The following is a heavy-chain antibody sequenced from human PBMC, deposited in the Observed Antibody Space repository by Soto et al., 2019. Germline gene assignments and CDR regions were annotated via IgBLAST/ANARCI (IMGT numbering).Heavy chain of an antibody. CDR2: IYYSGKT. J-gene: IGHJ4*02. Sequence: QLQLQESGPGLVKPSETLSLTCTVSGGSISSSSYYWGWIRQPPGKGLEWIGSIYYSGKTYYNPSLKSRVTISVDTSKNQFSLKLSSVTAADTTVYYCARLIPCLPTACYFDYWGQGTLVTVSS. CDR1: GGSISSSSYY. V-gene: IGHV4-39*01. CDR3: ARLIPCLPTACYFDY.